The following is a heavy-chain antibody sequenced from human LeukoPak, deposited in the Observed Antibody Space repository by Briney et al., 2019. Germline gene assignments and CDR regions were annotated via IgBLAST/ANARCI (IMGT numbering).Heavy chain of an antibody. Sequence: SVKVSCKASGGTFSSYAISWVRQAPGQGLEWMGGIIPIFGTANYAQKFQGRVTITADESTSTAYMELSSLRSEDTAVYYCARDGVVTTHIDYWGQGTLVTVSS. J-gene: IGHJ4*02. CDR2: IIPIFGTA. CDR3: ARDGVVTTHIDY. V-gene: IGHV1-69*13. CDR1: GGTFSSYA. D-gene: IGHD3-3*01.